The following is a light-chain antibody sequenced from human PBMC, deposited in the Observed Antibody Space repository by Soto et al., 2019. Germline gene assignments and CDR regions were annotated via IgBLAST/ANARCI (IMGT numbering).Light chain of an antibody. CDR2: DTS. V-gene: IGKV3-20*01. CDR3: QHYNSYSEA. CDR1: QSVGGSS. Sequence: ETLLTQSPGTLSLSPGERATLSCRASQSVGGSSLAWYQQRPGQAPRLLIYDTSNRATGIPDRFSGSGSGTDFTLTISRLEPEDFATYYCQHYNSYSEAFGQGTKVDIK. J-gene: IGKJ1*01.